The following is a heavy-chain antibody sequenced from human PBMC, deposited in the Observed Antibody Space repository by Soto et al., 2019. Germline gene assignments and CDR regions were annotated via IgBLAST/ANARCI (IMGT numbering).Heavy chain of an antibody. CDR1: GFTFSSYA. CDR3: AANYYGSGSYYKTRDY. Sequence: GGFLRLSCAASGFTFSSYAMSWVRQAPGKGLEWVSAISGSGGSTYYADSVKGRFTISRDNSKNTLYLQMNSLRAEDTAVYYCAANYYGSGSYYKTRDYWGQGTLVTVSS. J-gene: IGHJ4*02. CDR2: ISGSGGST. V-gene: IGHV3-23*01. D-gene: IGHD3-10*01.